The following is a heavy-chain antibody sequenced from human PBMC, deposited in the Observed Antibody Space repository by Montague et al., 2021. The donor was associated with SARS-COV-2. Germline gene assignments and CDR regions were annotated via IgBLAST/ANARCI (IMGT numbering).Heavy chain of an antibody. CDR1: GFTFSSYG. V-gene: IGHV3-33*01. CDR2: IWYDVSNK. Sequence: SLRLSCAASGFTFSSYGMHWVRQAPGKGLEWVAVIWYDVSNKYXXXSXXXRFTISRDNSKNALYLQMNSLRAEDTAVYYCAREGYSSSWNGDYFDYWGQGTLVTVSS. CDR3: AREGYSSSWNGDYFDY. J-gene: IGHJ4*02. D-gene: IGHD6-13*01.